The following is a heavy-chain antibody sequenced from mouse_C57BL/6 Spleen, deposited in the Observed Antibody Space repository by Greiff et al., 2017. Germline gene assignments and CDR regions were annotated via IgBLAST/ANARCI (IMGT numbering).Heavy chain of an antibody. J-gene: IGHJ2*01. V-gene: IGHV1-42*01. CDR1: GYSFTGYY. CDR3: ATRGGY. Sequence: EVLLVESGPELVKPGASVKISCKASGYSFTGYYMNWVQQSPEKSLEWIGEINPSTGGTTYNQKFKAKATLTVDKSSSTAYMQLKSLTSEDSAVYYCATRGGYWGQGTTLTVSS. CDR2: INPSTGGT.